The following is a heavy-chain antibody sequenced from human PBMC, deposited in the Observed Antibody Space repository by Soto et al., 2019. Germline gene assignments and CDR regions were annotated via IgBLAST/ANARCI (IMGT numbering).Heavy chain of an antibody. D-gene: IGHD4-17*01. CDR1: GFTFSSYG. Sequence: QVQLVESGGGVVQPGRSLRLSCAASGFTFSSYGMHWVRQAPGKGLEWVAVIWYDGSNKYYADSVKGRFTISRDNSKNTRYLQMDSLRAEDTAVYYCARDKLGEYGDYGHGGNWFDPWGQGTLVTVSS. V-gene: IGHV3-33*01. CDR3: ARDKLGEYGDYGHGGNWFDP. CDR2: IWYDGSNK. J-gene: IGHJ5*02.